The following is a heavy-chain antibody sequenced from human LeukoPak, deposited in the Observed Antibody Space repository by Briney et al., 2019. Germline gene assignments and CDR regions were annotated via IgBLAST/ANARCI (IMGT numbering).Heavy chain of an antibody. CDR1: RFTVSTNY. J-gene: IGHJ3*02. V-gene: IGHV3-66*01. Sequence: GGSLRLSCAASRFTVSTNYMSWVRQAPGKGLEWVSVIYSGGSTYYADSVEGRFTISRDNSKNTLYLQMNSLRAEDTAVYYCARDLLRYLDQGAFDIWGQGTMVTVSS. CDR3: ARDLLRYLDQGAFDI. D-gene: IGHD3-9*01. CDR2: IYSGGST.